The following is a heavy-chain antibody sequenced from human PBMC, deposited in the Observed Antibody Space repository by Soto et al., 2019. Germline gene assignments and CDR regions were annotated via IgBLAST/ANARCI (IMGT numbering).Heavy chain of an antibody. CDR1: GYTFTSYY. CDR2: INPSGGST. V-gene: IGHV1-46*01. D-gene: IGHD2-2*02. J-gene: IGHJ4*02. CDR3: ARDIVVVPAAIPEYFDY. Sequence: ASVTVSCKASGYTFTSYYMNWVRQAPGQGLEWMGIINPSGGSTSYAQKFQGRVTMTRDTSTSTVYMELSSLRSEDTAVYYCARDIVVVPAAIPEYFDYWGQGTLVTVSS.